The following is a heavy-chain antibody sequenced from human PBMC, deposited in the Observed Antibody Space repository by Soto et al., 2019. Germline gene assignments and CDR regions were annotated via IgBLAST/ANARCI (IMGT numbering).Heavy chain of an antibody. J-gene: IGHJ4*02. V-gene: IGHV3-30*18. Sequence: PGGSLRLSCAASGFTFSNYGMHWVRQAPGKGLEWVAVISYEGSSKSYADSVKGRFTVSTDNSKNTLSLQMSSLRAEDTAVYYCAKDSKETRIAVAGLFDYWGQGTLVTVSS. CDR1: GFTFSNYG. CDR2: ISYEGSSK. CDR3: AKDSKETRIAVAGLFDY. D-gene: IGHD6-19*01.